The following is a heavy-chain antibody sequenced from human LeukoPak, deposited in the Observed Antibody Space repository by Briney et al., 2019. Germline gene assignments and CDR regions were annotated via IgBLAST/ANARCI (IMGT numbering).Heavy chain of an antibody. D-gene: IGHD4-17*01. CDR3: ASPSDYVTDY. CDR2: TDYSGNA. CDR1: GGSISSGGYY. J-gene: IGHJ4*02. V-gene: IGHV4-31*03. Sequence: PSETLSLTCTVSGGSISSGGYYWSWIRQHPGKGLEWTGYTDYSGNAYYNPSLKSRVSISVDTSKNQFSLKLSSVTAADTAVYYCASPSDYVTDYWGQGTLVTVSS.